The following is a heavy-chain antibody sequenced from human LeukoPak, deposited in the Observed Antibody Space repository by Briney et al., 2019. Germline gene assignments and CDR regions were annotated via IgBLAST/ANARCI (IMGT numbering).Heavy chain of an antibody. CDR3: VHVHTTVTTV. Sequence: ASGPTLVKPTQTLTLTCTFSGFSLPTRGLGVGWIRQPPGKALEWLSLIYWDDDKRYRPSLKSRLTITKDTPINQVILTMTNMDPVDTATYYCVHVHTTVTTVWGQGTLVTVSS. J-gene: IGHJ4*02. V-gene: IGHV2-5*02. CDR2: IYWDDDK. CDR1: GFSLPTRGLG. D-gene: IGHD4-17*01.